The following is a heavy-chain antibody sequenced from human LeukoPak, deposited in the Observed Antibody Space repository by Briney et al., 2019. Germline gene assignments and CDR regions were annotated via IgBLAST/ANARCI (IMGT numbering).Heavy chain of an antibody. CDR2: IIPIFGTA. CDR3: ARDVGYCSGGSCYEGFDY. V-gene: IGHV1-69*01. J-gene: IGHJ4*02. Sequence: SVKVSCKASGGTFSSYAISWVRQAPGQGLEWMGGIIPIFGTANYAQKFQGRVTITADESTSTAYKELSSLRSEDTAVYYCARDVGYCSGGSCYEGFDYWGQGTLVTVSS. D-gene: IGHD2-15*01. CDR1: GGTFSSYA.